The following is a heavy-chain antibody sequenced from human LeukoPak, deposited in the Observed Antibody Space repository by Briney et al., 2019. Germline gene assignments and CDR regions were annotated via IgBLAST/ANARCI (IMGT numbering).Heavy chain of an antibody. D-gene: IGHD3-22*01. J-gene: IGHJ4*02. Sequence: GGSLRLFCAASGFTFSSYAMHWVRQAPGKGLEWVSSISSSSSYIYYADSVKGRFTISRDNAKNSLYLQMNSLRAEDTAVYYCARDARTSFYDSSGYYSLDWGQGTLVTVSS. CDR2: ISSSSSYI. CDR1: GFTFSSYA. CDR3: ARDARTSFYDSSGYYSLD. V-gene: IGHV3-21*01.